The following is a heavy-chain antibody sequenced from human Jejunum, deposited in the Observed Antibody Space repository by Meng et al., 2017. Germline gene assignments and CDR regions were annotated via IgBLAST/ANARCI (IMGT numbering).Heavy chain of an antibody. CDR1: GGSIGSDNW. Sequence: QVQVQESGPGLVKPSGTLSLTCAVSGGSIGSDNWWNWVRQPPGKGLEWIGEIYHRGNINYNPSLKSRVTISVDKSKNQFSLKLNSVTAADTAVYYCARVDSSASFDYWGQGTLVTVSS. D-gene: IGHD6-6*01. CDR3: ARVDSSASFDY. CDR2: IYHRGNI. J-gene: IGHJ4*02. V-gene: IGHV4-4*02.